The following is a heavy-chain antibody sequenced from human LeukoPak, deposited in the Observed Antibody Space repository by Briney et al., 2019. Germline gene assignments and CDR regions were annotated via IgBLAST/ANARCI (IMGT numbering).Heavy chain of an antibody. D-gene: IGHD3-3*01. CDR2: INPNSGGT. V-gene: IGHV1-2*02. J-gene: IGHJ6*02. Sequence: EASVKVSCKASGYTFTGYYMHWVRQAPGQGLEWMGWINPNSGGTNYAQKFQGRVTMTRDTSISTAYMELSRLRSDDTAVYYCARGGDYDFWSGYLHGMDVWGQGTTVTVSS. CDR3: ARGGDYDFWSGYLHGMDV. CDR1: GYTFTGYY.